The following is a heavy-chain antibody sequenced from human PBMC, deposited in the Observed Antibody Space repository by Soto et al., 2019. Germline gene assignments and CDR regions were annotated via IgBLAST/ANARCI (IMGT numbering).Heavy chain of an antibody. CDR2: IYYSGST. D-gene: IGHD3-22*01. Sequence: PSETLSLTCTVSGGSISSGGYYWSWIRQHPGKGLEWIGYIYYSGSTYYNPSIKSRVTISVDTSKNQFSLKLSSVTAADTAVYYCARTLEAYYDSSGYHPWGQGTLVTVSS. V-gene: IGHV4-31*03. CDR3: ARTLEAYYDSSGYHP. J-gene: IGHJ5*02. CDR1: GGSISSGGYY.